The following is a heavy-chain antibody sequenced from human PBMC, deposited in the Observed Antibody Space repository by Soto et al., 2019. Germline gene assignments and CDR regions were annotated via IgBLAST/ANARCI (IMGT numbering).Heavy chain of an antibody. CDR2: TTAILGTR. J-gene: IGHJ4*02. CDR1: GDPFSTLV. CDR3: AAGDSSDTGDH. D-gene: IGHD5-18*01. V-gene: IGHV1-69*01. Sequence: QVQLVQSGAEVKKPGSSVKVSCKASGDPFSTLVFTGVRQSPVKGLEWRGGTTAILGTRDYAQKFQGRMTITSDESTTTSYMELNSLTSDDTAVYYCAAGDSSDTGDHWGQGTLVTVSS.